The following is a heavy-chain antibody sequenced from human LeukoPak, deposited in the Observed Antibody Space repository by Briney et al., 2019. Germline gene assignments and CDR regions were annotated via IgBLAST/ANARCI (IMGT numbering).Heavy chain of an antibody. CDR3: AKGAATGLVDWLDP. CDR2: IIGSCSGT. V-gene: IGHV3-23*01. D-gene: IGHD3/OR15-3a*01. Sequence: PGGSLRLSCEASGFTFSRYAMMWVRQPPGKGLEWICTIIGSCSGTFYADSVTGRFTISRDNSENTIFQQLESGRAEDTALYYCAKGAATGLVDWLDPWGQGTLVSVS. CDR1: GFTFSRYA. J-gene: IGHJ5*02.